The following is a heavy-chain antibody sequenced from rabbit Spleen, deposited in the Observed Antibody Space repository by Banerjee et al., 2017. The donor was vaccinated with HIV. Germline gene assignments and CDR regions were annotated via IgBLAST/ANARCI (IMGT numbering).Heavy chain of an antibody. CDR1: GFDFSSYG. J-gene: IGHJ6*01. CDR2: IDPVFGIT. V-gene: IGHV1S47*01. D-gene: IGHD8-1*01. CDR3: ARDTGSSFSTYGMDL. Sequence: QEQLVESGGGLVQPGESLKLSCKASGFDFSSYGVSWVRQAPGKGLEWIGYIDPVFGITYFANWVNGRFTISSHNAQNTLFLQMTSLTVADTATYFCARDTGSSFSTYGMDLWGQGTLVTVS.